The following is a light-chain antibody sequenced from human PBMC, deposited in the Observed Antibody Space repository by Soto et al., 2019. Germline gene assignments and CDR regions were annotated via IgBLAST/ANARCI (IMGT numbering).Light chain of an antibody. Sequence: QSALTQPASVSGSPGQSITISCTGTSSDVGGYNYVSWYHQHPGKAPKLMIYDVSNRPSGVSNRFSGSKSGNTASLTISGLQAEDEDDYYCSAYTSSSTLVVFGGGTQLTVL. J-gene: IGLJ2*01. CDR1: SSDVGGYNY. V-gene: IGLV2-14*01. CDR3: SAYTSSSTLVV. CDR2: DVS.